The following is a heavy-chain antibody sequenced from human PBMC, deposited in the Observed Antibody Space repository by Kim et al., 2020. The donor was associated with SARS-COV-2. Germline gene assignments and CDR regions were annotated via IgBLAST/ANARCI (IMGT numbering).Heavy chain of an antibody. V-gene: IGHV4-4*02. CDR2: IYHSGST. J-gene: IGHJ3*02. Sequence: SETLSLTCAVSGGSISSSNWWSWVRQPPGKGLEWIGEIYHSGSTNYNPSLKSRVTISVDKSKNQFSLKLSSVTAADTAVYYCARDRGRITMIVVVNDSFDIWGPGTMVTVSS. CDR3: ARDRGRITMIVVVNDSFDI. CDR1: GGSISSSNW. D-gene: IGHD3-22*01.